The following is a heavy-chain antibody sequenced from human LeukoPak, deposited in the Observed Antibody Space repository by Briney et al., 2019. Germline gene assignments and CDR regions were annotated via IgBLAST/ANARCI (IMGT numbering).Heavy chain of an antibody. CDR2: IYYSGST. D-gene: IGHD3-16*02. J-gene: IGHJ4*02. Sequence: SETLSLTCTVSGGSISSYYWSWIRQPPGKGLEWIGYIYYSGSTNYNPSLKSRVTISVDTSKNQFSLKLSSVTAADTAVYYCAGRYDYVWGSYRFDYWGQGTLVTVSS. CDR1: GGSISSYY. CDR3: AGRYDYVWGSYRFDY. V-gene: IGHV4-59*01.